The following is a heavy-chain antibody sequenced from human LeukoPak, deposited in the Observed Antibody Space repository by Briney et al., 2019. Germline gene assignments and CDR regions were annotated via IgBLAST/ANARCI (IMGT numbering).Heavy chain of an antibody. CDR2: ISYEGSNK. V-gene: IGHV3-30-3*01. Sequence: PGGSLRLSCAASGFTFSSYAMHWVRQAPGKGLEWGAVISYEGSNKYYADSVKGRFTISRDNSKNTLYLQMNSLRAEDTAVYYCARDLIYCSGGSCYSANYYYYGMDVWGQGTTVTVSS. CDR3: ARDLIYCSGGSCYSANYYYYGMDV. D-gene: IGHD2-15*01. J-gene: IGHJ6*02. CDR1: GFTFSSYA.